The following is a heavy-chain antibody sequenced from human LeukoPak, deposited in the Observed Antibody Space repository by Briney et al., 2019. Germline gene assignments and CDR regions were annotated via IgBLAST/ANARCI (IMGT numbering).Heavy chain of an antibody. V-gene: IGHV3-30*04. D-gene: IGHD4-17*01. J-gene: IGHJ4*02. CDR3: AGTPTTVTKPDY. Sequence: GRSLRLSCVASGFTLSSYAMHWVRQAPGKGLEWVAVISYDGSNKYYADSVKGRFTISRDNSKNTLYLQMDSLRPEDTAVYYCAGTPTTVTKPDYWGQGTLVTVSS. CDR2: ISYDGSNK. CDR1: GFTLSSYA.